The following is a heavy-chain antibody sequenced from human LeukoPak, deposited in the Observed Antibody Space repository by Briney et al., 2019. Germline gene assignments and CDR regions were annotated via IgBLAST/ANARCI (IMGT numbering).Heavy chain of an antibody. J-gene: IGHJ4*02. CDR2: ISYDGGNK. CDR1: GFTFSSYG. V-gene: IGHV3-30*18. D-gene: IGHD5-24*01. CDR3: AKDRDGYNLA. Sequence: GGSLRLSCAASGFTFSSYGMHWVRQAPGKGLEWVAVISYDGGNKYYADSVKGRFTISRDNSKNTLYLQMNSLRAEDTAVYYCAKDRDGYNLAWGQGTLVTVSS.